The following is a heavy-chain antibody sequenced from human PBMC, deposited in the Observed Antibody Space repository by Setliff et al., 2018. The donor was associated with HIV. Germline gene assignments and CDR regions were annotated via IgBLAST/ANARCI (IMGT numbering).Heavy chain of an antibody. CDR3: ARDAGYSGTSWNY. CDR2: VIPGLGTA. D-gene: IGHD5-12*01. V-gene: IGHV1-69*13. CDR1: GGTFSSYR. J-gene: IGHJ4*02. Sequence: SVKVSSKASGGTFSSYRISWVRQAPGQGLEYMGGVIPGLGTAHYAQRFQGRVTITADESTSTVYMDLSSLRSEDTAMYYCARDAGYSGTSWNYWGQGTLVTVSS.